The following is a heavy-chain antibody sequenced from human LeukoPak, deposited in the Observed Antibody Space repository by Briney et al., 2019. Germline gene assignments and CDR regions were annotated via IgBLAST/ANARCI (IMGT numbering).Heavy chain of an antibody. CDR2: INAGNGNT. CDR3: AREASAATLGGFDY. CDR1: GYTFTGYY. J-gene: IGHJ4*02. D-gene: IGHD2-15*01. V-gene: IGHV1-3*03. Sequence: GASVKVSCKASGYTFTGYYMHWVRQAPGQGLEWMGWINAGNGNTKYSQEFQGRVTITRDTSASTAYMELSSLRSEDMAVYYCAREASAATLGGFDYWGQGTLVTVSS.